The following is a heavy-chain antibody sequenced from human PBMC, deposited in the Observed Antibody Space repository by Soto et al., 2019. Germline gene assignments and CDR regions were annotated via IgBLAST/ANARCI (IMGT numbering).Heavy chain of an antibody. CDR3: ARGDRGGSGSPASYYYSGLDV. CDR2: VSAGGDMT. D-gene: IGHD3-10*01. CDR1: GFTFSSYA. J-gene: IGHJ6*02. Sequence: DVQLLESGGHLVQPGGSLRLSCAASGFTFSSYAMSWVRQAPGKGLEWVSSVSAGGDMTYYSDSVKGRFTISRDNSNNALFLQMNSLRIEVTALYYCARGDRGGSGSPASYYYSGLDVWGQGTTVTVS. V-gene: IGHV3-23*01.